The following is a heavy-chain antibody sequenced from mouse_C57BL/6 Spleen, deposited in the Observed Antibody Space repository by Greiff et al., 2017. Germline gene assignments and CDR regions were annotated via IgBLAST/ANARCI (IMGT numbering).Heavy chain of an antibody. V-gene: IGHV1-9*01. Sequence: VQLQQSGAELMKPGASVKLSCKASGYTFTGYWIEWVKQRPGHGLEWIGAILPGSGSTNYHEKFKGKATFTADTSANTAYMQLSSLTTEDSAIYYCATWVETWFAYWGQGTLVTVSA. D-gene: IGHD4-1*01. CDR3: ATWVETWFAY. CDR1: GYTFTGYW. CDR2: ILPGSGST. J-gene: IGHJ3*01.